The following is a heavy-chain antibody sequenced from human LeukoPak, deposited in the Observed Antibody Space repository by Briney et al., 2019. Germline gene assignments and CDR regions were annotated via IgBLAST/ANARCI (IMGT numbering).Heavy chain of an antibody. CDR1: GFTFSSYS. J-gene: IGHJ4*02. V-gene: IGHV3-21*01. Sequence: GGSLRLSCAASGFTFSSYSMNWVRQAPGKGLEWVSSISSSSSYIYYADSVKGRFTISRDNAKNSLYLQMNSLRAEDTAVYYCARVAGGDYYFDYWGQGTLVTVSS. CDR2: ISSSSSYI. D-gene: IGHD6-25*01. CDR3: ARVAGGDYYFDY.